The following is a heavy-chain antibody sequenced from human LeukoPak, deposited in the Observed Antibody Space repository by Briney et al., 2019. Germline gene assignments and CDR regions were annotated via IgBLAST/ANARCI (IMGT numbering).Heavy chain of an antibody. Sequence: PGGSLRLSCAASGFTFSAYGMSWVRQSPRKGLEWVSGVSGADGTTYYADSVKGRFTISRDNSKSTLYLQMNNLRAEDTAVYYCAKVRSGSANWALQTFGNWGQGTLVTVSS. D-gene: IGHD1-1*01. CDR1: GFTFSAYG. V-gene: IGHV3-23*01. J-gene: IGHJ4*02. CDR2: VSGADGTT. CDR3: AKVRSGSANWALQTFGN.